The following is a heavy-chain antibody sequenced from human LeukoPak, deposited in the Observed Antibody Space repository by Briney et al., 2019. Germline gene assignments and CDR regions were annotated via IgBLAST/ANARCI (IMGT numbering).Heavy chain of an antibody. V-gene: IGHV3-23*01. D-gene: IGHD3-3*01. CDR3: ARGNDFWSGYPPTTFDY. CDR2: IGDSGSRT. Sequence: GGSLRLSCEASGFTFSSYAVSWVRQAPGKGLEWVSAIGDSGSRTYYADSVQGRFTISRDNAKNSLYLQMNSLRAEDTAVYYCARGNDFWSGYPPTTFDYWGQGTLVTVSS. CDR1: GFTFSSYA. J-gene: IGHJ4*02.